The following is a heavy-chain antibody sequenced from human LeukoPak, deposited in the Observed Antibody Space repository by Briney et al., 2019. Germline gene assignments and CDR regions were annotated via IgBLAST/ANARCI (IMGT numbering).Heavy chain of an antibody. CDR2: ISSSSSTI. Sequence: PGGSLRRSGAASGFNFSSYSMNWVRQAPGKGLEWVSYISSSSSTIYYADSVKGRFTISRDNAKNSLYLQMNSVRDEDTAVYYCARDWGSLKRTFDIWGQGTMVTVSS. J-gene: IGHJ3*02. CDR1: GFNFSSYS. V-gene: IGHV3-48*02. D-gene: IGHD3-16*01. CDR3: ARDWGSLKRTFDI.